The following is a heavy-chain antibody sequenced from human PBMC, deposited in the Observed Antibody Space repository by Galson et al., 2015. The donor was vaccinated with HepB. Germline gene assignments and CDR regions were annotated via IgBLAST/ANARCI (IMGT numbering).Heavy chain of an antibody. J-gene: IGHJ6*02. D-gene: IGHD3-10*02. Sequence: SEPLSLTCDVYGGSFSGYYWSWIRQPPGKGLEWIGEINQSGSTDYNPSLKSRATISTHTSQNQFSLRLSSVTAADTAVYYCARGLIVRGVGYYGMDVWGQGTTVTVSS. CDR3: ARGLIVRGVGYYGMDV. CDR2: INQSGST. CDR1: GGSFSGYY. V-gene: IGHV4-34*01.